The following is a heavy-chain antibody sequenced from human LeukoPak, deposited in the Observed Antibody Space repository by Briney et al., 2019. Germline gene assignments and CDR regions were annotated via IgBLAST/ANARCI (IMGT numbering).Heavy chain of an antibody. CDR2: IGDSDATT. V-gene: IGHV3-23*01. J-gene: IGHJ4*02. CDR1: GFTLSSYA. CDR3: PSFHYYGSGAYYLSY. D-gene: IGHD3-10*01. Sequence: GGSLRLSCAASGFTLSSYAMTWVRQAPGKGLEWVSDIGDSDATTYYADCVKGRFTISRDNSKNTLYLQMSSLSDEDTAVYFCPSFHYYGSGAYYLSYWGQGTLVTVSS.